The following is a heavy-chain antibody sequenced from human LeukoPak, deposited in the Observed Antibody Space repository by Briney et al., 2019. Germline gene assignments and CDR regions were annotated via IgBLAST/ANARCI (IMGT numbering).Heavy chain of an antibody. Sequence: GASVKVSCKASGYTFTSYYMHWVRQAPGQGLEWMGIINPSGGSTSYAQKFQGRVTITRDTSASTAYMELSSLRSEDTAVYYCARGGILTGYYPHDAFDIWGQGTMVTVSS. CDR1: GYTFTSYY. D-gene: IGHD3-9*01. CDR2: INPSGGST. V-gene: IGHV1-46*01. J-gene: IGHJ3*02. CDR3: ARGGILTGYYPHDAFDI.